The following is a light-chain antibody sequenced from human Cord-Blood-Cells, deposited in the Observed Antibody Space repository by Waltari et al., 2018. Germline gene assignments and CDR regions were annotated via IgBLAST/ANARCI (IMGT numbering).Light chain of an antibody. CDR1: SGSSASNY. Sequence: NFMLTQPHSVSESPGKTVTISCTRRSGSSASNYVQWYQQRPGSSPTTVIYEDNQRPSGVPDRFSGSIDSSSNSASLTISGLKTEDEADYYCQSYDSSNHVVFGGGTKLTVL. V-gene: IGLV6-57*01. J-gene: IGLJ2*01. CDR2: EDN. CDR3: QSYDSSNHVV.